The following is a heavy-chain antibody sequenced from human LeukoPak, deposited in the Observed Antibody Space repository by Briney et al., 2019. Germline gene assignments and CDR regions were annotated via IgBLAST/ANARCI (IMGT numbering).Heavy chain of an antibody. Sequence: SVKVSCKASGGTFSSYAISWVRQAPGQGLEWMGGIIPIFGTANYAQKFQGRVTITTDECTSTAYMELSSLRSEDTAVYYCARDRLDSSGYYYEMGFDPWGQGTLVTVSS. CDR2: IIPIFGTA. CDR1: GGTFSSYA. V-gene: IGHV1-69*05. J-gene: IGHJ5*02. D-gene: IGHD3-22*01. CDR3: ARDRLDSSGYYYEMGFDP.